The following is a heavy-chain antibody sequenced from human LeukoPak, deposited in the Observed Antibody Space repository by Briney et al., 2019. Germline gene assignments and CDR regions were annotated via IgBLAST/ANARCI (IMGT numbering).Heavy chain of an antibody. J-gene: IGHJ6*03. D-gene: IGHD6-13*01. V-gene: IGHV3-7*01. CDR2: IKQDGSEK. Sequence: GGSLRLSCAASGFTFSSYWMSWVRQAPGKGLEWVANIKQDGSEKYYVDSVKGRFTISRDSAKNSLYLQMNSLRAEDTAVYYCARDGAWSSSSSGYYIDVWGKGTTVTVSS. CDR3: ARDGAWSSSSSGYYIDV. CDR1: GFTFSSYW.